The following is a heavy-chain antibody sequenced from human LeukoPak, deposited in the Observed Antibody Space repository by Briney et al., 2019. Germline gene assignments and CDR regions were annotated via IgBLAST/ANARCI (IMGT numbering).Heavy chain of an antibody. Sequence: GGSLRLSCAASGFTVSSSYMNWVRQTPGEGLEWVSVIYSDGTTYYADSVKGRFTISRDNSKNTLYLQMNSLRAEDTAMYYCARNKRMTPNDAFDIWGQGTVVTVSS. CDR1: GFTVSSSY. CDR2: IYSDGTT. CDR3: ARNKRMTPNDAFDI. V-gene: IGHV3-53*01. D-gene: IGHD2-15*01. J-gene: IGHJ3*02.